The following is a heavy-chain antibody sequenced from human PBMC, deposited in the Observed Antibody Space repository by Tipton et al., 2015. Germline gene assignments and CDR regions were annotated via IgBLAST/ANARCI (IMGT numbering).Heavy chain of an antibody. CDR2: VSYDGSNK. CDR3: VKEGSGDLCGTFDA. Sequence: RSLRLSCAASGFTFSSYAMHWVRQAPGKGLEWVAVVSYDGSNKYYADSVKGRFTISRDNSKNTLYLQMNSLRAEGTALYHCVKEGSGDLCGTFDAWGPRTLVTVSS. D-gene: IGHD1-26*01. CDR1: GFTFSSYA. J-gene: IGHJ4*02. V-gene: IGHV3-30*01.